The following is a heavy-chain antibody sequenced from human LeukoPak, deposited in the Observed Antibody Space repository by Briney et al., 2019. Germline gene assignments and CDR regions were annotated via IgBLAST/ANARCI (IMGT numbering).Heavy chain of an antibody. J-gene: IGHJ4*02. V-gene: IGHV3-30-3*01. D-gene: IGHD3-22*01. CDR2: ISYDGSNK. Sequence: GGSLRLSFAASGFTFSSYAMHWVRQAPGKGLEWVAVISYDGSNKYYADSVKGRFTISRDNSKNTLYLQMNSLRAEDTAVYYCAREFAPSGYYDSSGYRLGYWGQGTLVTVSS. CDR1: GFTFSSYA. CDR3: AREFAPSGYYDSSGYRLGY.